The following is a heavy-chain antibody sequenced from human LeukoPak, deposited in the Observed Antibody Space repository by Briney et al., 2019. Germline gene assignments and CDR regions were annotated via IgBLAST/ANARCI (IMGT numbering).Heavy chain of an antibody. J-gene: IGHJ3*02. CDR2: INPSGGST. Sequence: ASVKVSCKASGYTFTSYYMHWVRQAPGQGLERMGIINPSGGSTSYAQKFQGRVTMTRDTSTSTVYMELSSLRSEDTAVYYCARDSLEAGDAFDIWGQGTMVTVSS. V-gene: IGHV1-46*01. CDR3: ARDSLEAGDAFDI. CDR1: GYTFTSYY.